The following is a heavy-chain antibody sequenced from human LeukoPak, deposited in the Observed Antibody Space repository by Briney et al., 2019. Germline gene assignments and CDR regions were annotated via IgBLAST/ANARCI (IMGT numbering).Heavy chain of an antibody. Sequence: KTSETLSLTCAVYGGSFSGYYWSWIRQPPGKGLEWIGEINHSGSTNYNPSLKSRGNISVDTSKNQSSLKLSSVTAADTAVYYCARYASPSSGAFDIWGQGTMVTVSS. CDR1: GGSFSGYY. CDR3: ARYASPSSGAFDI. D-gene: IGHD3-10*01. J-gene: IGHJ3*02. V-gene: IGHV4-34*01. CDR2: INHSGST.